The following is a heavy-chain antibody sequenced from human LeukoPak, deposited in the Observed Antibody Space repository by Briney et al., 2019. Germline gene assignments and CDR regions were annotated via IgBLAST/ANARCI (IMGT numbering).Heavy chain of an antibody. V-gene: IGHV1-2*02. J-gene: IGHJ3*02. CDR2: INPNSGGT. CDR3: AIGNILVGATFRAFDI. CDR1: GYTFTGYY. Sequence: WASVKVSCKASGYTFTGYYMHWVRQAPGQGLEWMGWINPNSGGTNYAQKFQGRVTMTEDTSTNTAYMDLSSLRSEDTAVYYCAIGNILVGATFRAFDIWGQGTMVAVSS. D-gene: IGHD1-26*01.